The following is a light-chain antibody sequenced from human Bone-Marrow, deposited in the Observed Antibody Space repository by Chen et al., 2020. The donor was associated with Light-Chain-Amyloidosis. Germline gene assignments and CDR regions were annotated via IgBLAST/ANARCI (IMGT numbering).Light chain of an antibody. J-gene: IGLJ2*01. CDR3: QSADTNGVV. CDR2: KDS. CDR1: ILAHLF. V-gene: IGLV3-25*03. Sequence: NELTQPPSVSVSPGPTARITCSGNILAHLFAYWYQQKPGQAPVAVMFKDSERPSGIPERFSGSSSGTLVTLAISGVQAEDDADYSCQSADTNGVVFGGGTKLIVL.